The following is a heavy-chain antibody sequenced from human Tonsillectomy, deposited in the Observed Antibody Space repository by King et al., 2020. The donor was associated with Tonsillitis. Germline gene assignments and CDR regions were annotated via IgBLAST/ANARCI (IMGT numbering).Heavy chain of an antibody. CDR1: GGSISSYY. Sequence: QLQESGPGLVKPSETLSLTCTVSGGSISSYYWSWIRQPPGKGLEWIGYIYYSGSTNYNPSLKSRVTISVDTSKNQFSLKLSSVTAADTAVYYCARHEAVPNLGVVRAHTIDYWGQGTLVTVSS. CDR3: ARHEAVPNLGVVRAHTIDY. V-gene: IGHV4-59*08. CDR2: IYYSGST. J-gene: IGHJ4*02. D-gene: IGHD3-3*01.